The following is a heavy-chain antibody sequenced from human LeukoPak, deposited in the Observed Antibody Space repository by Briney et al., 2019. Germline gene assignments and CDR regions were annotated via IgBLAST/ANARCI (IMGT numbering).Heavy chain of an antibody. CDR3: ARVGGYSYGNYYFNY. CDR2: ISHSGST. D-gene: IGHD5-18*01. CDR1: GYSISSGYY. V-gene: IGHV4-38-2*01. Sequence: PSETLSLTCAVPGYSISSGYYWGWIRPPPGKGLDWIGSISHSGSTYYNPSLRSRVTISIDTSKNQFSLRLNSVTATDTAVYYCARVGGYSYGNYYFNYWGQGTLVTVSS. J-gene: IGHJ4*02.